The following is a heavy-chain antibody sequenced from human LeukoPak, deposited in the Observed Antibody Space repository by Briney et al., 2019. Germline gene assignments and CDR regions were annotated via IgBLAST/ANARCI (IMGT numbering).Heavy chain of an antibody. CDR3: ASRIATGGTTIGY. CDR1: VYTFTSYD. J-gene: IGHJ4*02. Sequence: AVKVSFKSSVYTFTSYDSNWVRQATGQGLEGMGWMNPNSVNAGYAQNFQGRVPMTRTASVGTAYMELSSLRCEDTAVSYCASRIATGGTTIGYWGQGTLVTVSS. CDR2: MNPNSVNA. D-gene: IGHD6-13*01. V-gene: IGHV1-8*01.